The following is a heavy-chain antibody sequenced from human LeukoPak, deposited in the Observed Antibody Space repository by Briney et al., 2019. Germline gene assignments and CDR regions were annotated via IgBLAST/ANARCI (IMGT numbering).Heavy chain of an antibody. CDR1: GYTFTSYV. V-gene: IGHV1-18*01. J-gene: IGHJ4*02. Sequence: GASVKVSCKASGYTFTSYVISWVRQAPGQGLEWMGWISAYNGNTNYAQKLQGRVTMTTDTSTSTAYMELRSLRSDDTAVYYCARAGDYDYVWGSYRYPDYWGQGTLVTVSS. CDR2: ISAYNGNT. D-gene: IGHD3-16*02. CDR3: ARAGDYDYVWGSYRYPDY.